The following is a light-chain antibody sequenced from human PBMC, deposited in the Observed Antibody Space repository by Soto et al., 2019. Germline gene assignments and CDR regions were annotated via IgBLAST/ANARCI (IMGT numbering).Light chain of an antibody. CDR2: EVS. CDR1: SSDVGAYNY. J-gene: IGLJ2*01. Sequence: QSVLTQPASVSGSPGQSITISCTGTSSDVGAYNYVSWYQQHPGKAPKLMIYEVSDRPSGVSNRFSGSKSDTTASLTISGLQTEDEAAYYCSSYTSSSTVVFGGGTKLTVL. V-gene: IGLV2-14*01. CDR3: SSYTSSSTVV.